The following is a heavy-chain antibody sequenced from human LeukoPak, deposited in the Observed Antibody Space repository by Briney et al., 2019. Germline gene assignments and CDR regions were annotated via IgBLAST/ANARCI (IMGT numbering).Heavy chain of an antibody. CDR1: GGSFSGYY. V-gene: IGHV4-34*01. Sequence: PSETLSLTCAVYGGSFSGYYWIWLRQPPGKGLEWLGEINHSGSTNYNPSLKRRVTISGDTSKKQFSVKLSPVTAADPAVYYCAGLAGSGGGDPELAYYFDYWGQGTPVNGSS. CDR2: INHSGST. D-gene: IGHD3-10*01. CDR3: AGLAGSGGGDPELAYYFDY. J-gene: IGHJ4*02.